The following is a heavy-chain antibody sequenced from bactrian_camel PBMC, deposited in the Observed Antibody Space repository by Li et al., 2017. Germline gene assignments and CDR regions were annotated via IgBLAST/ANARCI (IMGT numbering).Heavy chain of an antibody. Sequence: HVQLVESGGGSVQGGGSLRLSCAASGFPFGSYAMSWVRQAPGKERDLVSSIVPRGSKSYADSVKGRFTISLDNAMNTMNLLMTDLKPEDTSMYYCAVECPTDYVGGSDISVWSRGTQVTVS. D-gene: IGHD4*01. V-gene: IGHV3S55*01. CDR1: GFPFGSYA. J-gene: IGHJ4*01. CDR2: IVPRGSK.